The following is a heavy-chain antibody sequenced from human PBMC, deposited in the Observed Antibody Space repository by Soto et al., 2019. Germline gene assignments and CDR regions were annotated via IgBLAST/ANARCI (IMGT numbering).Heavy chain of an antibody. CDR3: AKDHKLWFPVGSFDY. Sequence: GGSLRLSCAASGFTFSSYAMSWVRQAPGKGLEWVSAISGSGGSTYYADSVKGRFTVSRDNSKNTLYLQMNSLRAEDTAVYYCAKDHKLWFPVGSFDYWGQGTLVTVSS. V-gene: IGHV3-23*01. CDR2: ISGSGGST. CDR1: GFTFSSYA. J-gene: IGHJ4*02. D-gene: IGHD5-18*01.